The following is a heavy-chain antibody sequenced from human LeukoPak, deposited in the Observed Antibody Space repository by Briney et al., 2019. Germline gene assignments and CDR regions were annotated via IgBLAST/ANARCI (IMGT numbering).Heavy chain of an antibody. CDR2: ISSSGST. Sequence: PSETLSLTGTVSGDSISSYSWSWIRQRPGKGLEWIGYISSSGSTNYSPSLKSRVTISVDTSKNQFSLKLSSVTAADTAVYYCARVSWPGRGSRFDPWGQGTLVTVSS. CDR3: ARVSWPGRGSRFDP. J-gene: IGHJ5*02. CDR1: GDSISSYS. V-gene: IGHV4-59*01. D-gene: IGHD3-16*01.